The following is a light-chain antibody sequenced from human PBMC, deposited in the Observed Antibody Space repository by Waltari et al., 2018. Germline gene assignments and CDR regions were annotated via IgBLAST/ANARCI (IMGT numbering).Light chain of an antibody. V-gene: IGLV1-40*01. Sequence: QSVLTRPPSVSGAPGQRVTISCTASSCNVGAGYDVHWYQQLPGTAPKLLIYGNSKRPSGVPDRFSGSKSGTSASLAITGLQAEDEADYYCQSYDSSLSGYVFGTGTKVTVL. CDR1: SCNVGAGYD. CDR2: GNS. CDR3: QSYDSSLSGYV. J-gene: IGLJ1*01.